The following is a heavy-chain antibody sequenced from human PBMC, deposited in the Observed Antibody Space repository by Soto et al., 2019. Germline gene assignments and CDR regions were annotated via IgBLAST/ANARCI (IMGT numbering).Heavy chain of an antibody. CDR2: INPNSGGT. J-gene: IGHJ6*02. D-gene: IGHD1-26*01. CDR3: ARVKEWPASTWYGMDV. Sequence: QVQLVQSGAEVKKPGASVKVSCKASGYTFTGYYMHWVRQAPGQGLERNGWINPNSGGTNYAQKFQGRVTMTRDTSISTAYMELSRLRSDDTAVYYCARVKEWPASTWYGMDVWGQGTTVTVSS. V-gene: IGHV1-2*02. CDR1: GYTFTGYY.